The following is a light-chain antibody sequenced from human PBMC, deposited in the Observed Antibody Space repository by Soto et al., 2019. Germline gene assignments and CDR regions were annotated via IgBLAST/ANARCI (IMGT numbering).Light chain of an antibody. CDR2: EVS. J-gene: IGLJ1*01. Sequence: QSALTQPASVSGSPGQSITISCTGTSSDVGGYNYVSWYQQHPGKAPKLMIYEVSNRPSGVSNRFSGSKSGNTASLTISGLQAEDEADYYCCSYTRTSNHYFFGSGTKV. CDR3: CSYTRTSNHYF. CDR1: SSDVGGYNY. V-gene: IGLV2-14*01.